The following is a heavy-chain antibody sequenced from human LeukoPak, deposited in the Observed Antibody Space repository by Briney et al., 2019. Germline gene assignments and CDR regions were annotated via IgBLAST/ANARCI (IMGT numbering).Heavy chain of an antibody. Sequence: ASVKVSCKASGYTFTSYPMHSVRQAPGQGLEWMGIINPSGGSTNYAQKFQGRVTMTRDTSTSTVYMEMSSLRSEDTAVYYCARLGYCSSTVCQWGQGTLVTVSS. V-gene: IGHV1-46*01. CDR1: GYTFTSYP. J-gene: IGHJ4*02. D-gene: IGHD2-2*01. CDR3: ARLGYCSSTVCQ. CDR2: INPSGGST.